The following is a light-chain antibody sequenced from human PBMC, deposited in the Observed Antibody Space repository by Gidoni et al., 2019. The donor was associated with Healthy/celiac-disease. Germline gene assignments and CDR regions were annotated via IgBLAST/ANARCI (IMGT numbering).Light chain of an antibody. J-gene: IGKJ4*01. V-gene: IGKV3-15*01. CDR1: QSVKSN. Sequence: EIVMTQPPATLSASPGERATLSCRASQSVKSNLAWYQQKPGQAPRLLIYGASTRATGIPARFSGSGSRTEFTLTVSSLQSEDFAVYYCQQYNNWPPLTFGGGTKVEI. CDR2: GAS. CDR3: QQYNNWPPLT.